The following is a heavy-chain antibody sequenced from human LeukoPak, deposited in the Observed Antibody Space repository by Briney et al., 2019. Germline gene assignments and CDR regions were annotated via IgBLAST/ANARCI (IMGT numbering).Heavy chain of an antibody. CDR1: GFPFNNYW. V-gene: IGHV3-74*01. CDR2: INTDGRTT. D-gene: IGHD6-19*01. J-gene: IGHJ5*02. Sequence: LPGGSLRLSCAASGFPFNNYWMHWVRQAPGKGLVWVSSINTDGRTTRYAAPVQGRFTISRDNAKNTLYLQMNSLRVDDTAVYYCARAGASGWYAAGWFDPWGQGTLVTVSS. CDR3: ARAGASGWYAAGWFDP.